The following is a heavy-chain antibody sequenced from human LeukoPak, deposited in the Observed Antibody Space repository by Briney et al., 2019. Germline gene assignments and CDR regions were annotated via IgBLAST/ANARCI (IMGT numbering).Heavy chain of an antibody. Sequence: GGSLRLSCAASGFTFSTYSMNWVRQAPGKGLEWLSYITSSSTTIYYADSVEGRFTISRDNAKNSLYLQMNSLRAEDTTVYYCAGPRRDLLSAFEIWGQGTMVTVSS. CDR2: ITSSSTTI. V-gene: IGHV3-48*01. CDR3: AGPRRDLLSAFEI. J-gene: IGHJ3*02. D-gene: IGHD3-10*01. CDR1: GFTFSTYS.